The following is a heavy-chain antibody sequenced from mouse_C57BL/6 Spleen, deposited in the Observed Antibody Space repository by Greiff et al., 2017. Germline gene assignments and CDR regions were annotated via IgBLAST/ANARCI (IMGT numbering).Heavy chain of an antibody. D-gene: IGHD2-4*01. CDR1: GFTFSSYA. J-gene: IGHJ2*01. CDR3: TRDGYDYDYFDY. Sequence: EVNVVESGEGLVKPGGSLKLSCAASGFTFSSYALSWVRQTPEKRLEWVAYISSGGDYIYYADTVKGRFTISRDNARNTLYLQMSSLKSEDTAMYYCTRDGYDYDYFDYWGQGTTLTVSS. CDR2: ISSGGDYI. V-gene: IGHV5-9-1*02.